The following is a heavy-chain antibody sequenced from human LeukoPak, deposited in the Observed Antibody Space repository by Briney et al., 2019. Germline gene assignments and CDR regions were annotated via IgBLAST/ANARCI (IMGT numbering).Heavy chain of an antibody. Sequence: ASVKVSCKASGYTFTSYYMHWVRQAPGQGLEWMGIINPSGGSTSYAQKFQGRVTMTRDTSTSTVYMELSSLRSEDTAVYYCARDSSGWYLGTYNWFDPWGQGTLVIVSS. V-gene: IGHV1-46*01. CDR2: INPSGGST. D-gene: IGHD6-19*01. CDR3: ARDSSGWYLGTYNWFDP. J-gene: IGHJ5*02. CDR1: GYTFTSYY.